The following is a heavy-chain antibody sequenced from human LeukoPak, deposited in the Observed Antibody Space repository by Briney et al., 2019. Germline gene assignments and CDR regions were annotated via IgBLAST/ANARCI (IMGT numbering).Heavy chain of an antibody. D-gene: IGHD2-2*01. V-gene: IGHV1-69*13. Sequence: ASVKVSCKASGGTFSSYAISWVRQAPGQGLEWMGGIIPIFGTANYAQKFQGRVTITADESTSTAYMELSSLRSEDTAVYYCARRRDIVVVPAAHQYYYGMDVWGQGTTVTVSS. J-gene: IGHJ6*02. CDR3: ARRRDIVVVPAAHQYYYGMDV. CDR2: IIPIFGTA. CDR1: GGTFSSYA.